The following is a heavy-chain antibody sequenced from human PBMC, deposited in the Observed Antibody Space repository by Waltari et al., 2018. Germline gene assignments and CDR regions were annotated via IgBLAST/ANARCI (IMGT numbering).Heavy chain of an antibody. Sequence: EVQMVESGGGLVQPGGSLRLSCAASGFTFSSYWMTWVRQAPGEGLELVDNIKQDGSENYYVDSVKGRFTTSRDDAKNSLYLQMNSLRNEDTAVYFCARVFVYGANSGKRPMDVWGKGTTVTVSS. CDR2: IKQDGSEN. CDR3: ARVFVYGANSGKRPMDV. V-gene: IGHV3-7*01. CDR1: GFTFSSYW. D-gene: IGHD4-17*01. J-gene: IGHJ6*03.